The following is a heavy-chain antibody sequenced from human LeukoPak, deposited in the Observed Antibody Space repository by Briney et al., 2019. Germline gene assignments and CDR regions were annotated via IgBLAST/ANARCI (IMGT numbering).Heavy chain of an antibody. CDR2: IYPGDSDT. V-gene: IGHV5-51*01. D-gene: IGHD3-10*01. CDR1: GYSFTSYW. Sequence: GESLKISCKGSGYSFTSYWIGWVRQMPGKGLEWMGVIYPGDSDTRYSPSFQGQVTISADKSVSTAYLRWSSLKASDTAMYYCARHRAVRFGDFYYYYGMDVWGQGTTVTVSS. CDR3: ARHRAVRFGDFYYYYGMDV. J-gene: IGHJ6*02.